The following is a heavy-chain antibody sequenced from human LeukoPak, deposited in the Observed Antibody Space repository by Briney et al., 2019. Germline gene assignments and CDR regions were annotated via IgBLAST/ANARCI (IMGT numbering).Heavy chain of an antibody. CDR1: GFTFSSYA. CDR3: AKDHFYCTNGVCPLTD. CDR2: ISGSGGST. Sequence: GGSLRLSCAASGFTFSSYAMSWVRQAPGKGLEWVSAISGSGGSTYYADSVKGRFTISRDNSKNTLYLQMNSLRAEDTAVYYCAKDHFYCTNGVCPLTDWGQGTLVTVSS. D-gene: IGHD2-8*01. V-gene: IGHV3-23*01. J-gene: IGHJ4*02.